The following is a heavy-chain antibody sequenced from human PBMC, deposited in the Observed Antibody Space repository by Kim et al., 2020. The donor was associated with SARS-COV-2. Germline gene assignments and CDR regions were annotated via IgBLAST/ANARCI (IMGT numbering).Heavy chain of an antibody. J-gene: IGHJ4*02. Sequence: GGSLRLSCAASGFTFSSYDMSWVRQAPGKGLEWVSAISGSGGSTYYADSVKGRFTISRDNSKNTLYLQMNSLRAEDTAVYYCAKHYGDYVNFDYWGQGTLVTVSS. D-gene: IGHD4-17*01. CDR1: GFTFSSYD. V-gene: IGHV3-23*01. CDR3: AKHYGDYVNFDY. CDR2: ISGSGGST.